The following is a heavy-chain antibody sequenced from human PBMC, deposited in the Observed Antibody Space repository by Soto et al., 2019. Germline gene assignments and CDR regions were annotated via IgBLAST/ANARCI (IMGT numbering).Heavy chain of an antibody. J-gene: IGHJ5*02. Sequence: TSETLSLTCSVSGGSISGFYWTWIRQPPGKGLEWIGYIHDSGSTNYNPALESRVSISVDTSKNELSLKLSSVTAADTAMYYCARVVRDSWSDFPTNNWLDPWGQGTLVTVSS. CDR3: ARVVRDSWSDFPTNNWLDP. CDR2: IHDSGST. D-gene: IGHD3-3*01. CDR1: GGSISGFY. V-gene: IGHV4-59*01.